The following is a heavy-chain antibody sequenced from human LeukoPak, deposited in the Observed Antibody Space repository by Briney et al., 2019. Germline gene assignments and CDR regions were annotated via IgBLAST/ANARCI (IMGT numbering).Heavy chain of an antibody. V-gene: IGHV1-46*01. D-gene: IGHD2-15*01. J-gene: IGHJ4*02. CDR1: GYTFTSYY. Sequence: ASVKVSCKASGYTFTSYYMHWVRQAPGQGLEWMGIINPSGGSTSYAQKFQGRVTMTRDTSTSTVYVELSSLRPEDTAVYYCARGLRIGYCSGGSCSLGYWGQGTLVTVSS. CDR3: ARGLRIGYCSGGSCSLGY. CDR2: INPSGGST.